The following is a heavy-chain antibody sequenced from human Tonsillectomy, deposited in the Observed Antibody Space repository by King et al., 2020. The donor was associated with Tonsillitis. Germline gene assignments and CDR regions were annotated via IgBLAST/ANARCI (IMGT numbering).Heavy chain of an antibody. J-gene: IGHJ6*02. CDR3: ARDRLPAAGNFYGMAV. D-gene: IGHD6-13*01. V-gene: IGHV3-21*01. Sequence: VQLVESGGGLVKPGGSLRLSCAASGFTFSNYNMNWVRQAPGKGLEWVSSISSSSSYIYYADSVKGRFTISRDNAKNSLFLQMNSLRAEDTAVYYCARDRLPAAGNFYGMAVWGQGTTVTVSS. CDR1: GFTFSNYN. CDR2: ISSSSSYI.